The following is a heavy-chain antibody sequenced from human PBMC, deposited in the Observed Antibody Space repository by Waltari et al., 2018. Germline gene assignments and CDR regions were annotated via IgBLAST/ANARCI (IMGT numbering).Heavy chain of an antibody. CDR1: GFTFSSYA. D-gene: IGHD6-19*01. CDR3: AKTGSSGWSYFDL. Sequence: LSCAASGFTFSSYAMSWVRQAPGKGLEWVSSIGGSGGSTYYADSVKGRFTISRDNSKNTLYVQMNSLRADDTAEYYCAKTGSSGWSYFDLWGRGTLVTVSS. CDR2: IGGSGGST. J-gene: IGHJ2*01. V-gene: IGHV3-23*01.